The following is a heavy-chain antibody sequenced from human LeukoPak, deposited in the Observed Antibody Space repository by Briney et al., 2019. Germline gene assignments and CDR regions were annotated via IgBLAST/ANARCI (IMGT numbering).Heavy chain of an antibody. D-gene: IGHD2-2*01. CDR1: GYTFTGYY. CDR3: ARDIVVVPAAMDYCYYGMDV. Sequence: ASVKVSCKASGYTFTGYYMHWVRQAPGQGLEWMGWINPNSGGTNYAQKFQGRVTMTRDTSISTAYMELSRLRSDDTAVYYCARDIVVVPAAMDYCYYGMDVWGQGTTVTVSS. J-gene: IGHJ6*02. V-gene: IGHV1-2*02. CDR2: INPNSGGT.